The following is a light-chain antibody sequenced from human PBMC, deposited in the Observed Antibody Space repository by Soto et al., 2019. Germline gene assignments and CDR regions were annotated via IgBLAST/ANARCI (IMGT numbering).Light chain of an antibody. V-gene: IGKV3-20*01. J-gene: IGKJ1*01. CDR1: QTISSNY. Sequence: EIVLTQSPGTLSVSPGERATLSCRASQTISSNYLAWYQQKPGPAPSLLIYGTSSRATVIPDRFSGSGSGTDFTLTISRLEPEDSAIYYWQHYVSLTFGQGTKVEIK. CDR3: QHYVSLT. CDR2: GTS.